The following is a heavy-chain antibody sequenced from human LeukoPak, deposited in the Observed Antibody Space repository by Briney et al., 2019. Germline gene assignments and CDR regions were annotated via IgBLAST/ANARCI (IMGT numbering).Heavy chain of an antibody. Sequence: ASVKVSCKASGYTFTSYDINWVRQATGQGLEWMGWMNPNSGNTGYAQKFQGRVTITRNTSISTAYMELSSLRSEDTAVYYCARDGAAHLGAVAGTMGAFDIWGQGTMVTVSS. CDR2: MNPNSGNT. CDR1: GYTFTSYD. J-gene: IGHJ3*02. V-gene: IGHV1-8*03. CDR3: ARDGAAHLGAVAGTMGAFDI. D-gene: IGHD6-19*01.